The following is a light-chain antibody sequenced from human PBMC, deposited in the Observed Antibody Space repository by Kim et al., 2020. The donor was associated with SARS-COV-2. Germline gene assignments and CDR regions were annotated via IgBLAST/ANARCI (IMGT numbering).Light chain of an antibody. J-gene: IGKJ4*01. CDR2: AAS. Sequence: DIQMTQSPSSLSASVGDRVTITCRASQSISSYLNWYQQKPGKAPKLLIYAASSLQSGVPSRFRGSGSGTDFTLTIRSLQPEDFATYYCQQSYSTPLTFGGGTKLEI. V-gene: IGKV1-39*01. CDR3: QQSYSTPLT. CDR1: QSISSY.